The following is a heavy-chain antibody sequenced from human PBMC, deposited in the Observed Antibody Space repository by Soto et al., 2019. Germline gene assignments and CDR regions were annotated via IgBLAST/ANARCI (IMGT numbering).Heavy chain of an antibody. CDR2: IIPLFGTT. J-gene: IGHJ6*02. CDR3: AAELGFGKLAVV. V-gene: IGHV1-69*01. CDR1: GDTFKNCV. Sequence: QVQVVQSGVEVRRPGSSVNVSCKASGDTFKNCVISWVRQAPGQGLEWMGGIIPLFGTTDFAQRFQGRLTITTDESTTTAYMELSSLRSEDTATYYCAAELGFGKLAVVWGQGTTVIVSS. D-gene: IGHD7-27*01.